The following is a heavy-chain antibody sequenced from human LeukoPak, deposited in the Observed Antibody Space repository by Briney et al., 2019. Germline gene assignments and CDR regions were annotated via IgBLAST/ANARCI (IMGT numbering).Heavy chain of an antibody. CDR3: ARLRGNTMVEY. Sequence: GGSLRLSCAASGFAFSSYGMHWVRQAPGKGLEWVAVISYDGFHKYYADSVKGRFTISRDDSKNTLNLQMNSLRADDTAVYYCARLRGNTMVEYWGQGTLVTVSS. CDR1: GFAFSSYG. V-gene: IGHV3-30*03. D-gene: IGHD3-10*01. J-gene: IGHJ4*02. CDR2: ISYDGFHK.